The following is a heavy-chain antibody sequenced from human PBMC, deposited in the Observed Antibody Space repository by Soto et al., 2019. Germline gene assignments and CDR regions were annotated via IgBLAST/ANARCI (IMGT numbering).Heavy chain of an antibody. Sequence: QVQLVQSGAEVKKPGASVKVSCKASGYTFTSYDINWVRQATGQGLEWLGWMNPNTGNTGCAQKFQGRVAMTRNNSITPVYMERTSLRSEDTAVCYCAIGRYNYIWYYAFDYWAQGTLVTVSS. CDR2: MNPNTGNT. V-gene: IGHV1-8*01. D-gene: IGHD1-1*01. J-gene: IGHJ4*02. CDR3: AIGRYNYIWYYAFDY. CDR1: GYTFTSYD.